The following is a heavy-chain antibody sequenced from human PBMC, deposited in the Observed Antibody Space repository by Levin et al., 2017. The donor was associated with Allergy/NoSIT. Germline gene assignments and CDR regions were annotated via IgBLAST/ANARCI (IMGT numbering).Heavy chain of an antibody. V-gene: IGHV3-30*02. CDR3: AKGGDYDG. D-gene: IGHD4-17*01. J-gene: IGHJ6*04. CDR2: IVSDGSRK. Sequence: GGSLRLSCAASGFTFSTYGLHWVRQAPGKGLEWVALIVSDGSRKFYGDSVKGRFTISRDNSKNTLYLQMNNLRAEDTAVYYCAKGGDYDGWGKGTTVTVSS. CDR1: GFTFSTYG.